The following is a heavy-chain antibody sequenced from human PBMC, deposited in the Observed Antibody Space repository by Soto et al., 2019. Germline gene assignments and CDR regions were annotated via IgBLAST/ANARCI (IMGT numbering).Heavy chain of an antibody. J-gene: IGHJ6*04. CDR2: VSFDGDKQ. V-gene: IGHV3-30-3*01. CDR3: TKGTVAGTYYSYAMDV. D-gene: IGHD6-19*01. CDR1: GFIFSSHT. Sequence: QVRLVESGGGVVQPGGSLRLSCAVSGFIFSSHTMHWVRQAPGKGLEWVALVSFDGDKQYYAHSVRGRFTISRDFSKNTLYLQMDGLRTDDTAVYICTKGTVAGTYYSYAMDVWVYGTTVTVSS.